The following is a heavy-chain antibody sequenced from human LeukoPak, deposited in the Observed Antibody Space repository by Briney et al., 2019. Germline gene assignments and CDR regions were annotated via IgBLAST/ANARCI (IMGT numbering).Heavy chain of an antibody. CDR1: GGSFSGYY. D-gene: IGHD5-24*01. Sequence: SETLSLTCAVYGGSFSGYYWSWIRQPPGKGLEWIGEINHSGSTNYNPSLTSRVTISVDTSKNQFSLKLSSVTAADTAVYYCARLSLQLTCYYYYYYMDVWGKGTTVTISS. CDR2: INHSGST. V-gene: IGHV4-34*01. J-gene: IGHJ6*03. CDR3: ARLSLQLTCYYYYYYMDV.